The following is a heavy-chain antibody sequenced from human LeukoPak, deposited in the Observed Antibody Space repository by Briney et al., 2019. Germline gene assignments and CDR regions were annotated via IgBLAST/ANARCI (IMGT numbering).Heavy chain of an antibody. CDR2: INWNGGST. CDR3: ARATRPYCTSTSCRDWYFDL. CDR1: GSTFDDYG. D-gene: IGHD2-2*01. Sequence: GGSLRLSCAASGSTFDDYGMSWVRQAPGKGPEWVSDINWNGGSTGYADSVKGRFTISRDNAKNSLYLQLNSLRAEDTALYYCARATRPYCTSTSCRDWYFDLWGRGTLVTVSS. J-gene: IGHJ2*01. V-gene: IGHV3-20*04.